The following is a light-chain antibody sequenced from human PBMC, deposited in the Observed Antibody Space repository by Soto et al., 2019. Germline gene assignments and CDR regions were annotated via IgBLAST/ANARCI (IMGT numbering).Light chain of an antibody. CDR2: GAS. Sequence: EIVLTQSPGTLSLSPGERATLSCRASQSVSSTYLAWYQQKPGQAPRLLIYGASSRATGIPDRFSGSGSGTDFILINSRLEHEDFAVYYCQQYGSSPPWTFGQGTKVEIK. CDR1: QSVSSTY. V-gene: IGKV3-20*01. CDR3: QQYGSSPPWT. J-gene: IGKJ1*01.